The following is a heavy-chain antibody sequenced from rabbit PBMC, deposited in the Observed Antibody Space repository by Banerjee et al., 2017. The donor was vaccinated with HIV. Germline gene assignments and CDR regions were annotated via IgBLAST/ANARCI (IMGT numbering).Heavy chain of an antibody. D-gene: IGHD1-1*01. CDR3: ARDLAAVIGWNFNL. Sequence: QSLEESGGDLVKPGASLTLTCTASGFDFSVSYWICWVRQAPGTGLEWIACIYAGSGGTGYASWAKGRFTISKTSSTTVTLQMTSLTAADTATYFCARDLAAVIGWNFNLWGPGTLVTVS. CDR2: IYAGSGGT. CDR1: GFDFSVSYW. J-gene: IGHJ4*01. V-gene: IGHV1S40*01.